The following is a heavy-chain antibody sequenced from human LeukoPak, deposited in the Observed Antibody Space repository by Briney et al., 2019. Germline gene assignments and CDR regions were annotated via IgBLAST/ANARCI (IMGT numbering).Heavy chain of an antibody. CDR3: ARDLAAGPGPYYYYGMDV. Sequence: ASVKVSCKASGYTFTSYGISWVRQAPGQGLEWMGWISAYNGNTNYAQKLQGRVTMTRDTSIRTAYMEVSRLTSDDTAVFYCARDLAAGPGPYYYYGMDVWGQGTTVTVSS. CDR2: ISAYNGNT. J-gene: IGHJ6*02. CDR1: GYTFTSYG. V-gene: IGHV1-18*01. D-gene: IGHD6-13*01.